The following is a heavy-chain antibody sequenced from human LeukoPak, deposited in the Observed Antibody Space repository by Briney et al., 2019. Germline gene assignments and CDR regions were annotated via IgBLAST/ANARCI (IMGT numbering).Heavy chain of an antibody. CDR1: GYTFTGYY. J-gene: IGHJ4*02. V-gene: IGHV1-2*02. Sequence: GASVKVSCKASGYTFTGYYMHWVRQAPGQGLECMGWINPNSGGTNYAQKFQGRVTMTRDTSISTAYMELSRLRSDDTAVYYCARDQGPNYDFWSGYSYYFDYWGQGTLVTVSS. D-gene: IGHD3-3*01. CDR3: ARDQGPNYDFWSGYSYYFDY. CDR2: INPNSGGT.